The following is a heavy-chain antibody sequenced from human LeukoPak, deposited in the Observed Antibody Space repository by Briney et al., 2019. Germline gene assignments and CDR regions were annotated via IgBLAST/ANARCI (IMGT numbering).Heavy chain of an antibody. J-gene: IGHJ4*02. CDR3: AKSFELLWFGELLFPFDY. V-gene: IGHV3-30*18. CDR1: GFTFSSYG. D-gene: IGHD3-10*01. Sequence: PGGSLRLSCAASGFTFSSYGMHWVRQAPGKGLEWVAVISYDGSNKYYADSVKGRFTISRDNSKNTLYLQMNSLRAEDTAVYYCAKSFELLWFGELLFPFDYWGQGTLVTVSS. CDR2: ISYDGSNK.